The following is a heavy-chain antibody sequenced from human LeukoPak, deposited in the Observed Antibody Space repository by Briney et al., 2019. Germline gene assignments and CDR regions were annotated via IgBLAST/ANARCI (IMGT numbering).Heavy chain of an antibody. CDR3: ARDGPAQMVDFDY. CDR2: INPNTAGT. Sequence: ASVKVSCKASGYTFTGYYFHWVRQAPGQGLEWMAWINPNTAGTNYAQKFLGRVTLTWDTSISTAYMELSRLRPDDTAVYYCARDGPAQMVDFDYWGQGTLVTVSS. D-gene: IGHD3-10*01. J-gene: IGHJ4*02. CDR1: GYTFTGYY. V-gene: IGHV1-2*02.